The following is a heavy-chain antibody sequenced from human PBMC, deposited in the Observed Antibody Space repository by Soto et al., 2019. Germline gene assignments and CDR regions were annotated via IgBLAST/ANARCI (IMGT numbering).Heavy chain of an antibody. V-gene: IGHV4-39*01. Sequence: SETLSLTCIVSGESISSSSYYWGWIRQPPGKGLEWIGSIYYSGRTYYNPPFKSRVTISIDTSKNQFSLKLSSVTATDTAVYYCARQRTTVVTQAYFDHWGQGALVTVSS. J-gene: IGHJ4*02. CDR3: ARQRTTVVTQAYFDH. CDR2: IYYSGRT. CDR1: GESISSSSYY. D-gene: IGHD2-21*02.